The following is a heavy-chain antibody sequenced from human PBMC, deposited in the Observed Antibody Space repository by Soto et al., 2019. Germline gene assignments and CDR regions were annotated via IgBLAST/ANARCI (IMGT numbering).Heavy chain of an antibody. CDR1: GNTFASHG. J-gene: IGHJ4*02. D-gene: IGHD3-10*01. V-gene: IGHV1-18*01. Sequence: GPGVKKPGASVKVSCKASGNTFASHGFSWVRQAPGQGLEWMGWISGFNGQTNYALKFQGRVTLTTDTSTSTAYMELRSLRSDDTAVYFCARVDPRGVAVVRDYWGQGTLVTVAS. CDR3: ARVDPRGVAVVRDY. CDR2: ISGFNGQT.